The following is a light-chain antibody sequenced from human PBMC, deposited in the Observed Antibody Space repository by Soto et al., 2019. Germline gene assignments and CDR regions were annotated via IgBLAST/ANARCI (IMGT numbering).Light chain of an antibody. CDR1: HSISVW. J-gene: IGKJ2*01. CDR2: QAS. CDR3: QQYYTYPYT. V-gene: IGKV1-5*03. Sequence: DIQMTQSPSSVSSSVGDRVTITCRASHSISVWLAWYQQKPGKAPKLLIYQASTLESGVPSRFSGRGSGTDFTLTISSLQPDDFATYYCQQYYTYPYTFGQGTKVDIK.